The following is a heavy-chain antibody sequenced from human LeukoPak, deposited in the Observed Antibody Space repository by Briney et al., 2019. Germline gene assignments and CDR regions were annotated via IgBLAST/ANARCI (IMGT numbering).Heavy chain of an antibody. CDR1: GYTFTSYG. CDR3: ARAPHGITMVRGVIRYGMDV. V-gene: IGHV1-18*01. J-gene: IGHJ6*02. CDR2: ISAYNGNT. Sequence: ASVKVSCKASGYTFTSYGISWVRQAPGQGLEWMGWISAYNGNTNYAQKLQGRVTMTTDTSTSTAYMELRSLRSDDTAVYYCARAPHGITMVRGVIRYGMDVWGQGTTVTVSS. D-gene: IGHD3-10*01.